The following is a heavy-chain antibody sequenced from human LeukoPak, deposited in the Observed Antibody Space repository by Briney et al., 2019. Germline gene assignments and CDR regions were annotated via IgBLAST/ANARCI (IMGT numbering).Heavy chain of an antibody. Sequence: PSETLSLTCTVSGGSISSSSYYWGWIRQPPGKGLEWIGYIHYSGTINYNPSLMSRVTISVDSSKNQFSLRLSSVTAADTAVYFCARGHKGLEVWGQGATVTVSS. CDR2: IHYSGTI. CDR3: ARGHKGLEV. J-gene: IGHJ6*02. V-gene: IGHV4-61*05. CDR1: GGSISSSSYY.